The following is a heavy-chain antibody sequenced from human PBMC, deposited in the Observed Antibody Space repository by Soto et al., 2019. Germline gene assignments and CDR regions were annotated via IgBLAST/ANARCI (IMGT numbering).Heavy chain of an antibody. D-gene: IGHD2-15*01. J-gene: IGHJ4*02. CDR2: ISSSSDNT. CDR1: GFTFSNYA. CDR3: SRVDPSAKSPDY. V-gene: IGHV3-23*01. Sequence: LRLSCAASGFTFSNYAMSWVRQAPGTGLEWVSAISSSSDNTYYADSVKGRFTISRDNAKNTLSLQMDSLKTDDTAVYYCSRVDPSAKSPDYWGQGTLVTVSS.